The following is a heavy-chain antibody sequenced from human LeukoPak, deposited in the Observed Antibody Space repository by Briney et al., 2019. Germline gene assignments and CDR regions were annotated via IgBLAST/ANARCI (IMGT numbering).Heavy chain of an antibody. CDR1: GFTFSSYG. CDR2: IWYGGSNK. CDR3: ARDQWANSGYAIGGDAFDI. D-gene: IGHD5-12*01. J-gene: IGHJ3*02. V-gene: IGHV3-33*01. Sequence: GGSLRLSCAASGFTFSSYGMHWVRQAPGKGLEWVAVIWYGGSNKYYADSVRGRFTISRDNSKNTLYLQMNSLRAEDTAVYYCARDQWANSGYAIGGDAFDIWGQGTMVTVSS.